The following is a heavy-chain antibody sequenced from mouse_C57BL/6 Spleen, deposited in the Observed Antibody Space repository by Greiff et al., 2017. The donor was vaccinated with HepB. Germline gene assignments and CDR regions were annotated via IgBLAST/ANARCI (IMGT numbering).Heavy chain of an antibody. CDR1: GFSLTSYG. CDR2: IWSGGST. D-gene: IGHD2-4*01. Sequence: VQLQESGPGLVQPSQSLSITCTVSGFSLTSYGVHWVRQSPGKGLEWLGVIWSGGSTDYNAAFISRLSISKDNSKSQVFFKMNSLQADDTAIYYCARGDYDYVGYAMDYWGQGTSVTVSS. V-gene: IGHV2-2*01. J-gene: IGHJ4*01. CDR3: ARGDYDYVGYAMDY.